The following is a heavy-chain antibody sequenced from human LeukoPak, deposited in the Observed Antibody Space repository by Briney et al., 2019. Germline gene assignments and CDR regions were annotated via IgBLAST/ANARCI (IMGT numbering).Heavy chain of an antibody. CDR2: ISSSGSTV. V-gene: IGHV3-48*03. Sequence: PGRSLRLSCAASGFTFSSYEMNWVRQAPGQGLEWVAYISSSGSTVYYADSVKGRFTISRDNAKSSLFLQMNSLRAEDTADYYCAREKFYDNSGFDYWGQGPLVTVSS. J-gene: IGHJ4*02. CDR3: AREKFYDNSGFDY. D-gene: IGHD3-22*01. CDR1: GFTFSSYE.